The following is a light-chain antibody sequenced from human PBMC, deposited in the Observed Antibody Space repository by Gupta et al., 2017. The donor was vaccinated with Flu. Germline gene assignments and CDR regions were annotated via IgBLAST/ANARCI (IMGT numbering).Light chain of an antibody. Sequence: EIVLTQSPATLSLSPGERATLFCRASQSVSTYLAWYQHKPGQAPRLLIYDASNRATGIPARFSGSGYGKDFTLTISSLEPEDFAFYYCQKRSNWPPYTFGQWTRLEIK. CDR3: QKRSNWPPYT. CDR1: QSVSTY. V-gene: IGKV3-11*01. J-gene: IGKJ2*01. CDR2: DAS.